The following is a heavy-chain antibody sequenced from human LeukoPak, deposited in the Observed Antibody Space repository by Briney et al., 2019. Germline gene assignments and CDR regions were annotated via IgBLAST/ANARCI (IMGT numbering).Heavy chain of an antibody. CDR3: ARDRLTTKFGVDY. Sequence: SETLSLTCTVSGGSISSSSYYWGWIRQPPGKGLEWIGSIYYSGSTYYNPSLKSRVTISVDTSKNQFSLKLSSVTAADTAVYYCARDRLTTKFGVDYWGQGTLVTVSS. J-gene: IGHJ4*02. CDR1: GGSISSSSYY. D-gene: IGHD3-10*02. CDR2: IYYSGST. V-gene: IGHV4-39*07.